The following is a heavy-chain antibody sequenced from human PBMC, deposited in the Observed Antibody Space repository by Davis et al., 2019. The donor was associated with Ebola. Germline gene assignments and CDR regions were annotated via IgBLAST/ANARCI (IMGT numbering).Heavy chain of an antibody. J-gene: IGHJ4*02. CDR1: GFTVSSNY. CDR3: AKGNSN. D-gene: IGHD4-11*01. CDR2: ISGDGGST. Sequence: GESLKISCAASGFTVSSNYMSWVRQAPGKGLEWVSLISGDGGSTYYADSVKGRFTISRDNSKNSLYLQMNSLRTEDTALYYCAKGNSNWGQGTLVTVSS. V-gene: IGHV3-43*02.